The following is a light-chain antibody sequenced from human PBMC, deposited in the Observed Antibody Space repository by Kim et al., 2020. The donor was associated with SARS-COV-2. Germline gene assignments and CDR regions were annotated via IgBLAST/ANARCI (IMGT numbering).Light chain of an antibody. CDR1: HDINIF. CDR2: DAY. Sequence: ASVEDGITITVLASHDINIFLNWYQQKPGDAPKLLISDAYSFETGLPSKFSGSGSGTHFPFTISSLQPGDVATYYCQQFDTVPLTFGGGTKVDIK. CDR3: QQFDTVPLT. V-gene: IGKV1-33*01. J-gene: IGKJ4*02.